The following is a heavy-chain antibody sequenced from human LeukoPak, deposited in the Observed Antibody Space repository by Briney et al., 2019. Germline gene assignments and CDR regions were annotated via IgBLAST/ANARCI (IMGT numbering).Heavy chain of an antibody. Sequence: GGSLRLSCAASGFTFSSYWMHWVRQAPGKGLVWVSRINSDGSSTSYADSVKGRFTISRDNAKSTLYLQMNSLRAEDTAVYYCARDLSYYDFWSGYYTNYGMDVWGQGTTVTVSS. D-gene: IGHD3-3*01. CDR1: GFTFSSYW. CDR3: ARDLSYYDFWSGYYTNYGMDV. CDR2: INSDGSST. V-gene: IGHV3-74*01. J-gene: IGHJ6*02.